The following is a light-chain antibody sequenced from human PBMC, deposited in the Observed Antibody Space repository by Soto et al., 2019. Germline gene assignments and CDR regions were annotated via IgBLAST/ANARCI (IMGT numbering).Light chain of an antibody. CDR2: STS. V-gene: IGKV1-39*01. CDR3: QQSYTTLGS. J-gene: IGKJ1*01. CDR1: QSFNNF. Sequence: DIQMTQSPSSLSASVGDGVTITCRASQSFNNFVNWYQQKPGKAPKLLIYSTSTLQSGVPSRFSGSGSGTFFSLTSTSLQPEDLGTSYCQQSYTTLGSFGQGTKV.